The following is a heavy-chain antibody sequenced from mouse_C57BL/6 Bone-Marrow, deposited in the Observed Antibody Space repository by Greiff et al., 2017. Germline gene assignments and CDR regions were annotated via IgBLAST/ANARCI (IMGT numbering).Heavy chain of an antibody. CDR1: GFNIKDDY. Sequence: DVQLQESGAELVRPGASVKLSCTASGFNIKDDYMHWVKQRPAQGLEWIGWLDPENGDTEYASKFQGKATITADTSSNTAYLQLSSVTSEDTAVYYCTTGDYWGQGTTLTVSS. CDR3: TTGDY. CDR2: LDPENGDT. J-gene: IGHJ2*01. V-gene: IGHV14-4*01.